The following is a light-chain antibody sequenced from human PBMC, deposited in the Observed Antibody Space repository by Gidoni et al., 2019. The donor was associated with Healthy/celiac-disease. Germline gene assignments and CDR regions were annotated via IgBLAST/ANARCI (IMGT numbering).Light chain of an antibody. CDR2: AAS. Sequence: AIRMTQSPSSFPASTGDRVTITCRASQGISSYLAWYQQKPGKAPKLLIYAASTLQSGVPSRSSGSGSGTDFTLTILCLQSEDFATYYFQQYYSYPRTFGQGIKVEIK. V-gene: IGKV1-8*01. CDR1: QGISSY. CDR3: QQYYSYPRT. J-gene: IGKJ1*01.